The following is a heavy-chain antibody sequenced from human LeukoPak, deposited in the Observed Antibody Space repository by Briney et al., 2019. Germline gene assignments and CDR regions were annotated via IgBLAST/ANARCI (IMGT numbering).Heavy chain of an antibody. J-gene: IGHJ6*02. D-gene: IGHD5-24*01. V-gene: IGHV3-11*01. CDR2: ISSSGSTI. CDR3: ARQEMATIDDYYGMDV. CDR1: GFTFSDYY. Sequence: GGSLRLSCAASGFTFSDYYMSWIRQAPGKGLEWVSYISSSGSTIYYADSVKGRFTTSRDNAKNSLYLQMNSLRAEDTAVYYCARQEMATIDDYYGMDVWGQGTTVTVSS.